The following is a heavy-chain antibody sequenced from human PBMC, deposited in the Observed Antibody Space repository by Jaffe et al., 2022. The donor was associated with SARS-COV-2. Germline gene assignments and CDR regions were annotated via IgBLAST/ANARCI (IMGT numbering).Heavy chain of an antibody. CDR1: GFTFDDYA. Sequence: EVQLVESGGGLVQPGRSLRLSCAASGFTFDDYAMHWVRQAPGKGLEWVSGISWNSGSIGYADSVKGRFTISRDNAKNSLYLQMNSLRAEDTALYYCAKDIVRFLEWINVGFDYWGQGTLVTVSS. J-gene: IGHJ4*02. D-gene: IGHD3-3*01. CDR2: ISWNSGSI. CDR3: AKDIVRFLEWINVGFDY. V-gene: IGHV3-9*01.